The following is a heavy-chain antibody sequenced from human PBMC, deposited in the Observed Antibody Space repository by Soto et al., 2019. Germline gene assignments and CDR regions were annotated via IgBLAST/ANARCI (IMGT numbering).Heavy chain of an antibody. Sequence: PGGSLSLSCASSGFTFSSYIMNWVRQAPGKGLEWVSSISSSSSYIYYADSVKGRFTISRDNAKNSLYLQMTSLRAEDTAVYYCASARHIGPWGQGTLVTVSS. CDR1: GFTFSSYI. V-gene: IGHV3-21*01. CDR2: ISSSSSYI. CDR3: ASARHIGP. J-gene: IGHJ5*02. D-gene: IGHD2-21*01.